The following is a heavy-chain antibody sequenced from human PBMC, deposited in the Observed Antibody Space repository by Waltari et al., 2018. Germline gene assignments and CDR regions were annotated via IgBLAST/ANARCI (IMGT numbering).Heavy chain of an antibody. CDR1: GFTFSRYG. Sequence: QVQLVESGGGVVQPGRSLRLSCAASGFTFSRYGMHWVRQAPGKGLEWVAVIWYDGSNKYYADSVKGRFTISRDNSKNTLYLQMNSLRAEDTAVYYCAKDRITMVRGVIPDFGYWGQGTLVTVSS. CDR3: AKDRITMVRGVIPDFGY. CDR2: IWYDGSNK. D-gene: IGHD3-10*01. V-gene: IGHV3-33*06. J-gene: IGHJ4*02.